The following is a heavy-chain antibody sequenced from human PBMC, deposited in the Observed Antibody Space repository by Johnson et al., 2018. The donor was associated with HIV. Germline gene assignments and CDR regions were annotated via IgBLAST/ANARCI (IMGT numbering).Heavy chain of an antibody. CDR2: IYSGGST. V-gene: IGHV3-66*02. CDR3: AREYDAFDI. D-gene: IGHD3-10*01. J-gene: IGHJ3*02. Sequence: VQLVESGGGVVQPGGSLRLSCAASGFTVSSNYMSWVRQAPGKGLEWVSVIYSGGSTYYVDSVKGRFTISRDTSKNTLYLQMNSLSAEDTAVYYCAREYDAFDIWGQGTMVTVSS. CDR1: GFTVSSNY.